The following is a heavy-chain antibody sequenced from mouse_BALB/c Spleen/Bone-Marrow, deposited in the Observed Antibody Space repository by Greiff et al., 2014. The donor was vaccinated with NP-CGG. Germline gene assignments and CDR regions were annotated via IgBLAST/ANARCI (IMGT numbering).Heavy chain of an antibody. J-gene: IGHJ1*01. D-gene: IGHD2-4*01. Sequence: QVQLKESGPELVKPGASVKMSCKASGYTFTDYVISWVKQRTGQGLEWIGEIYPGSGSTYYNEKFKGKATLTADKSSNTAYMQLGSLTSEDSAVYFCARYYDYNWYVGVWGAGTTVTVPS. CDR1: GYTFTDYV. CDR2: IYPGSGST. CDR3: ARYYDYNWYVGV. V-gene: IGHV1-77*01.